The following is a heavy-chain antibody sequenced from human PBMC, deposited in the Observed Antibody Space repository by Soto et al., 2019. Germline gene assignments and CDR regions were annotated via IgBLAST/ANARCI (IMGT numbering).Heavy chain of an antibody. CDR2: INLKSGTL. CDR1: GFTFDNYV. CDR3: AKDKGRLRVMYFIDY. V-gene: IGHV3-9*01. D-gene: IGHD3-9*01. J-gene: IGHJ4*02. Sequence: GGSLRLSCAASGFTFDNYVLHWVRQAPGKGLEWVSGINLKSGTLGYADSVKGRFSISRDNAKKTLYLQMNNLRAEDTALYYCAKDKGRLRVMYFIDYWGQGTPVTVSS.